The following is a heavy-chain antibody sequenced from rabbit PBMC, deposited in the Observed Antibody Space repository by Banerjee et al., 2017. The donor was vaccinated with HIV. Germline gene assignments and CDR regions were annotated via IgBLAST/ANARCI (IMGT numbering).Heavy chain of an antibody. D-gene: IGHD8-1*01. CDR2: INTGNTTIT. CDR1: GLDFSSGYD. V-gene: IGHV1S45*01. Sequence: QEQLEESGGDLVKPEGSLTITCTASGLDFSSGYDMCWVRQAPGKGLEWSACINTGNTTITFYASWAKGRFTISKTSWTTVTLQMTSLTAADTATYFCTRGSGNSYYYFYLRGQGTLVTVS. CDR3: TRGSGNSYYYFYL. J-gene: IGHJ3*01.